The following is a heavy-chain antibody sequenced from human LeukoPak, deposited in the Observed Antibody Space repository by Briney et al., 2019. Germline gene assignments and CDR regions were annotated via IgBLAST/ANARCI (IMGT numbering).Heavy chain of an antibody. CDR2: INHSGST. CDR3: ARGYYYDSSGYYRGNAFDI. V-gene: IGHV4-34*01. J-gene: IGHJ3*02. CDR1: GGSFSGYY. Sequence: KPSETLSLTCAVYGGSFSGYYWRWIRQPPGKGLEWIGEINHSGSTNYSPSLKSPLTISVATSKNQFSLKLSSVTAADTAVYYCARGYYYDSSGYYRGNAFDIWGQGTMVTVSS. D-gene: IGHD3-22*01.